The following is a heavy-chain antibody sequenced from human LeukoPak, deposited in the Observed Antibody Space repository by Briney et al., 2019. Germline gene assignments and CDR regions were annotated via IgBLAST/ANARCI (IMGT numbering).Heavy chain of an antibody. Sequence: ASVKVSCKASGYTFTSYDINWVRQAPGQGLEWMGWISAYNGNTNYAQKLQGRVTMTTDTSTNTAYMELRSLRSDDTAVYYCASYSGGSCYPDNWFDPWGQGTLVTVSS. V-gene: IGHV1-18*01. CDR2: ISAYNGNT. D-gene: IGHD2-15*01. J-gene: IGHJ5*02. CDR1: GYTFTSYD. CDR3: ASYSGGSCYPDNWFDP.